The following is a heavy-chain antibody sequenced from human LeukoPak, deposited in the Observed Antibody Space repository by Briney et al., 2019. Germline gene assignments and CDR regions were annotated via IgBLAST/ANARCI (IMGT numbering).Heavy chain of an antibody. Sequence: PGESLKISCKGSGYSFTSYWIGWVRQMPGKGLEWMGIIYPGDSDTRYSPSFQGQVTISADKSISTAYLQWSSLKASDTAMYYCARLVHYDFWSGIVYYYYYYMDVWGKGTTVTVSS. D-gene: IGHD3-3*01. CDR1: GYSFTSYW. CDR2: IYPGDSDT. CDR3: ARLVHYDFWSGIVYYYYYYMDV. V-gene: IGHV5-51*01. J-gene: IGHJ6*03.